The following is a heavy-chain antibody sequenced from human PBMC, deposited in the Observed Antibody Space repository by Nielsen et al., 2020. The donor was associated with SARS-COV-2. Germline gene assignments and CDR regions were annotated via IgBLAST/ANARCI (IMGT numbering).Heavy chain of an antibody. CDR2: ISYDGSNK. J-gene: IGHJ6*03. Sequence: GGSLRLSCVASGFTFSSYGMHWVRQAPGKGLEWVAVISYDGSNKYYADSVKGRFTISRDNSKNTLYLQMNSLRAEDTAVYYCAKAEGMTTVTIASYYYYYMDVWGKGTTVTVSS. D-gene: IGHD4-17*01. V-gene: IGHV3-30*18. CDR1: GFTFSSYG. CDR3: AKAEGMTTVTIASYYYYYMDV.